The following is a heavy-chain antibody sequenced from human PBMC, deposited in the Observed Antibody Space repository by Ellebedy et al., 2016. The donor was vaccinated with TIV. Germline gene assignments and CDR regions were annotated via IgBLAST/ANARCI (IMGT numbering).Heavy chain of an antibody. CDR2: IFIRGRT. CDR1: GASISEYY. J-gene: IGHJ6*02. V-gene: IGHV4-4*07. D-gene: IGHD2-15*01. CDR3: AREGTPGDDHYAVDV. Sequence: MPSETLSLTCTVSGASISEYYWDRIRQPAGKGLEWIGRIFIRGRTNYNPSLKSRVTMSVDTSRKQLSLKLSSVTAADTAVYFCAREGTPGDDHYAVDVWGQGTTVTVSS.